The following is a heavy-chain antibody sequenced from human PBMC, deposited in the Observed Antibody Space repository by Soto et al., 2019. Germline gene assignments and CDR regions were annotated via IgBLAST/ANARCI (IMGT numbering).Heavy chain of an antibody. CDR3: ARAYDYVWGSYRGPFDY. Sequence: GASVEVSCKASGYTFTRYFIYWVRQAPGEGLEWVGFINPNSGNTGYEQKFKGRVTMTRNTSISTAYMELSSLRSEDTAVYYCARAYDYVWGSYRGPFDYWGQGTLVTVSS. CDR2: INPNSGNT. J-gene: IGHJ4*02. V-gene: IGHV1-8*02. D-gene: IGHD3-16*02. CDR1: GYTFTRYF.